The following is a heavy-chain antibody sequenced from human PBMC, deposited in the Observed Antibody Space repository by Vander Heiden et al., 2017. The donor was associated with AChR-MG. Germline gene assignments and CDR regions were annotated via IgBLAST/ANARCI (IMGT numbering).Heavy chain of an antibody. CDR2: SSGSGGST. CDR3: AKDPPLWVAEGRDAFDI. Sequence: EVQLLESGGGLVQPGGSLRLSCAASGFTFSSYAMSWVRQAPGKGLEWVSASSGSGGSTYYADSVKGRFTISRDNSKNTLYLQMNSLRAEDTAVYYCAKDPPLWVAEGRDAFDIWGQGTMVTVSS. CDR1: GFTFSSYA. D-gene: IGHD6-19*01. J-gene: IGHJ3*02. V-gene: IGHV3-23*01.